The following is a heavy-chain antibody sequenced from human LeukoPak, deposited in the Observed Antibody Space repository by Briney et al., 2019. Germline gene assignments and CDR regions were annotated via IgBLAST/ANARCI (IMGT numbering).Heavy chain of an antibody. V-gene: IGHV1-46*01. CDR2: ISPSGGST. D-gene: IGHD3-10*01. CDR3: ASSSRGFDY. CDR1: GYTFTSNY. J-gene: IGHJ4*02. Sequence: ASVKVSCKAFGYTFTSNYMHWVRQAPGQGPEWMGVISPSGGSTTYAQKFQGRVTLTRDMSTSTDYLELSSLRSEDTAVYYCASSSRGFDYWGQGTLVTVSS.